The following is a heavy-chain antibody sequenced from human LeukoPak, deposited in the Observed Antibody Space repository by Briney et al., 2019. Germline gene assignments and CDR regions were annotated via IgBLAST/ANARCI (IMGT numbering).Heavy chain of an antibody. Sequence: GGSLRLSCTVSGFTVSTNSMSWVRQAPGKGLEWVSFIYSDNTHYSDSVKDRFTISRDNSKNTLYLQMNSLRAEDTAVYYCARRAGAYSHPYDYWGQGTLVTVSS. CDR1: GFTVSTNS. D-gene: IGHD4/OR15-4a*01. J-gene: IGHJ4*02. CDR2: IYSDNT. V-gene: IGHV3-53*01. CDR3: ARRAGAYSHPYDY.